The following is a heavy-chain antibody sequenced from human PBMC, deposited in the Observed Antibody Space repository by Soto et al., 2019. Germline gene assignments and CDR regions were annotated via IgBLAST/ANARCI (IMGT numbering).Heavy chain of an antibody. J-gene: IGHJ4*02. Sequence: QVQLVQSGAEVKKPWSSVKVSCKTSGGDFKNYGVSWVRQAPGQGLEWMGGSVSLFGSAKYGQIFQGRVTIIADDPTSKTYMELSGLKPKDTAIYYCAREIAATGFHFWGQGTLVIVSS. CDR3: AREIAATGFHF. V-gene: IGHV1-69*12. CDR1: GGDFKNYG. CDR2: SVSLFGSA. D-gene: IGHD1-26*01.